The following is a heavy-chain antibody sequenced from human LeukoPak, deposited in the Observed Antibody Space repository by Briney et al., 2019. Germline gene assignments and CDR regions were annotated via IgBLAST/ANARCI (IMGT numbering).Heavy chain of an antibody. J-gene: IGHJ4*02. D-gene: IGHD3-9*01. CDR3: ARIRRHNYDWYADDS. CDR2: ISFSDGT. Sequence: SETLSLTCAVSGASVSSNYWSWIRQSAGERLEWIGRISFSDGTNYSPSLKSRVSMSLDASKNQFSLKLASVTAADTAVYYCARIRRHNYDWYADDSWGQGALVTVSS. CDR1: GASVSSNY. V-gene: IGHV4-4*07.